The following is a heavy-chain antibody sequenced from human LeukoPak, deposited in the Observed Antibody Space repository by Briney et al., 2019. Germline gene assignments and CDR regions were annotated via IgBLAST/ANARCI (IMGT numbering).Heavy chain of an antibody. CDR2: IKQDGSEK. Sequence: GGSLRLSCEASGFTFSWYWVSWVRQAPGKGLEWVANIKQDGSEKNYVDSMKGRFTISRDNAKNSLYLQMNSLRAEDTAVYYCARGVGLDYWGQGTLVTVSS. J-gene: IGHJ4*02. CDR3: ARGVGLDY. CDR1: GFTFSWYW. V-gene: IGHV3-7*01.